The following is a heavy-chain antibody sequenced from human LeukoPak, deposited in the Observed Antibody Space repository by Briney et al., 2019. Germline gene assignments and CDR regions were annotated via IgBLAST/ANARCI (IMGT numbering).Heavy chain of an antibody. V-gene: IGHV1-69*05. CDR3: ARVGAAAGTLGVFDY. Sequence: ASVKVSCKASGGTFSSYAISWVRQAPGQGLEWMGGIIPIFGTANYAQKFQGRVTITTDESTSTAYMELRSLRSDDTAVYYCARVGAAAGTLGVFDYWGQGTLVTVSS. D-gene: IGHD6-13*01. CDR2: IIPIFGTA. CDR1: GGTFSSYA. J-gene: IGHJ4*02.